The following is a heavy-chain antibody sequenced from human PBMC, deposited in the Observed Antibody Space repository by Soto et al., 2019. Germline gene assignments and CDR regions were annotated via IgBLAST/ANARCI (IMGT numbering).Heavy chain of an antibody. Sequence: GGSLRLSCAVSGFICSSYAMSWVRQAPGKGLEWVSTILVGGSTHYEDSVKGRFTISRDTSKNTVYLQMNSLTAGDTAFYYCAKATATSGGAFEIYGQGTMVTVSS. CDR2: ILVGGST. CDR3: AKATATSGGAFEI. V-gene: IGHV3-23*01. D-gene: IGHD1-1*01. CDR1: GFICSSYA. J-gene: IGHJ3*02.